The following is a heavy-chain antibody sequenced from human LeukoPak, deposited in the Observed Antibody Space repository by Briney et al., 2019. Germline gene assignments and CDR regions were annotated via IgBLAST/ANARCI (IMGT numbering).Heavy chain of an antibody. V-gene: IGHV4-4*07. CDR1: GGSISTYY. CDR2: IYTGGST. D-gene: IGHD2-2*02. CDR3: ARIMVVPDAISHFDY. Sequence: SETLSLTCTVSGGSISTYYWTWIRQPAGKGLEWIGRIYTGGSTNYNPSLKSRVTMSIDTSKSQFSLKFTSVTAADTAVYYCARIMVVPDAISHFDYWGQGILVTVSS. J-gene: IGHJ4*02.